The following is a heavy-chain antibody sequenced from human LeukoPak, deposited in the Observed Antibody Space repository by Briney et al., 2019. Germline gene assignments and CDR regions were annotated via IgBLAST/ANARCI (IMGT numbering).Heavy chain of an antibody. CDR1: GGSFSGYY. D-gene: IGHD3-22*01. Sequence: SETLSLTCAVYGGSFSGYYWSWIRQPPGKGLEWIGEINHSGSTNYNPSLKSRVTISVDTSKNQFSLKLSSVTAADTAVYYCARIVLSMWLGYFDYWGQGTLVTVSS. J-gene: IGHJ4*02. CDR3: ARIVLSMWLGYFDY. V-gene: IGHV4-34*01. CDR2: INHSGST.